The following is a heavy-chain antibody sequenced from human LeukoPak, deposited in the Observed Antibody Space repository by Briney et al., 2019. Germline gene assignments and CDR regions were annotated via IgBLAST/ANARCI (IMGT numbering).Heavy chain of an antibody. CDR3: ARGPGSGSYYKVGFDY. CDR2: IYYSGST. D-gene: IGHD3-10*01. CDR1: GGSTSSGDYY. V-gene: IGHV4-30-4*08. J-gene: IGHJ4*02. Sequence: SQTLSLTCTVSGGSTSSGDYYWSWIRQPPGKGLEWIGYIYYSGSTYYNPSLKSRVTVSVDTSKNQFSLKLSSVTAGDTAVYYCARGPGSGSYYKVGFDYWGQGTLVTVSS.